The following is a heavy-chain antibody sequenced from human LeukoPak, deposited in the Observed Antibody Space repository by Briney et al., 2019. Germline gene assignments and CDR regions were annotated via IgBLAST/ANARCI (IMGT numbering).Heavy chain of an antibody. Sequence: ASVKVSCKASGYTFTGYYMHWVRQAPGQGLEWMGWINPNSGGTNYAQKFQGRVTMTRDTSISTAYMELSRLRSDDTAVYYCARGPRTNSGSYYALGYWGQGTLVTVSS. D-gene: IGHD1-26*01. V-gene: IGHV1-2*02. CDR1: GYTFTGYY. CDR3: ARGPRTNSGSYYALGY. J-gene: IGHJ4*02. CDR2: INPNSGGT.